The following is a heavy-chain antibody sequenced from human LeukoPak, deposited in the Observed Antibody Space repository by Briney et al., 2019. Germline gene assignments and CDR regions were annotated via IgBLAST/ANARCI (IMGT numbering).Heavy chain of an antibody. CDR3: ARGYRSTTHCHFDS. CDR2: IDEDGST. V-gene: IGHV4-4*07. Sequence: SSETLSLTCSVSGQSTTTYRWSWIRQSAAKGLEWMGRIDEDGSTTYSPSLRSRVTVSADTSKNQVSLKLKFVTAADTAVYFCARGYRSTTHCHFDSWGRGTLVAVSS. CDR1: GQSTTTYR. D-gene: IGHD2-2*01. J-gene: IGHJ5*01.